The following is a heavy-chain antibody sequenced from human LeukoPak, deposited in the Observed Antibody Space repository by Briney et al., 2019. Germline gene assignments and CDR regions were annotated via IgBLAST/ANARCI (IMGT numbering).Heavy chain of an antibody. J-gene: IGHJ4*02. CDR3: ARVGDWNDLVY. CDR2: TYHSGST. Sequence: SETLSLTCTVSGGSVSSDSYYWSWIRQPPGKGLEWIGYTYHSGSTNYIPSLKGRVTISVDTSKNQFSLKLSSVTAADTAVYYCARVGDWNDLVYWGQGTLVTVSS. D-gene: IGHD1-1*01. V-gene: IGHV4-61*01. CDR1: GGSVSSDSYY.